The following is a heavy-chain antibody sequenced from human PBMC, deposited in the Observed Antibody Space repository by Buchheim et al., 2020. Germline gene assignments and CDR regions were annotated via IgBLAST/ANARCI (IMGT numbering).Heavy chain of an antibody. CDR1: GFTLSSYS. J-gene: IGHJ4*02. D-gene: IGHD3-3*01. CDR3: ARVRSGYYVDY. CDR2: ITHTSGTI. Sequence: EVQLVESGGGLVQPGGSLRLSCAASGFTLSSYSMNWVRQAPGKGLEWVSNITHTSGTIYYADSVKGRFTISRDNAKNSLYLQMNSLRGEDTAVYYCARVRSGYYVDYWGQGTL. V-gene: IGHV3-48*01.